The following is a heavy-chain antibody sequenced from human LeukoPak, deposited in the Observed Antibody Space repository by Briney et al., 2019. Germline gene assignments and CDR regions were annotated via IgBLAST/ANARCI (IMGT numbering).Heavy chain of an antibody. J-gene: IGHJ4*02. CDR1: GYTFTVYY. Sequence: ASVKVSCKASGYTFTVYYMHWVRQAPGQGLEWMGWINPNSGGTNYAQKFQGRVTMTRDTYISTAYMELSRLRSDDAAVYYCARGCGGDCYSGYWGQGTLVTVSS. V-gene: IGHV1-2*02. D-gene: IGHD2-21*02. CDR3: ARGCGGDCYSGY. CDR2: INPNSGGT.